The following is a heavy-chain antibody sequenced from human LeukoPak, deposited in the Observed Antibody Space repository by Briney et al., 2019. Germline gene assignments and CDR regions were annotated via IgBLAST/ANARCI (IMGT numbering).Heavy chain of an antibody. J-gene: IGHJ4*02. CDR3: ARSHRTAAYDSTGSDY. D-gene: IGHD3-22*01. CDR1: GGTFSSYA. CDR2: ISAYNGNT. V-gene: IGHV1-18*01. Sequence: ASVKVSCKASGGTFSSYAISWVRQAPGQGLEWVGWISAYNGNTNYAQQFQGRVTMTTDTSTSTAYMELRSLRSDDTAVYYCARSHRTAAYDSTGSDYWGQGTLVTVSS.